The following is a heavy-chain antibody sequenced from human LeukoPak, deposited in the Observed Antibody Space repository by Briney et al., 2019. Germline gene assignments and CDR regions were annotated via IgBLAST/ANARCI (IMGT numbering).Heavy chain of an antibody. CDR1: GGTFSSYA. CDR3: ARDSDYDFWNPYDWFDP. D-gene: IGHD3-3*01. Sequence: SVKVSCKASGGTFSSYAISWVRQAPGQGLEWMGRIIPILGIANYAQKFQGRVTITADKSKNTAYMELSSLRSEDTAVYYCARDSDYDFWNPYDWFDPWGQGTLVTVSS. CDR2: IIPILGIA. J-gene: IGHJ5*02. V-gene: IGHV1-69*04.